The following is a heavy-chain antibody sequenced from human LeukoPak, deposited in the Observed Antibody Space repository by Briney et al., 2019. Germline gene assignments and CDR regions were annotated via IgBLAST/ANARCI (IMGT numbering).Heavy chain of an antibody. CDR2: IGTGDDT. Sequence: GGSLRLSCAASGFTFSWYDFHWVRQPTGKGLEWVSAIGTGDDTYYPDSVKGRFTISRENAKNCLYLQMHDLRVGDTAVYYCARIHSLYYYDSSGYGAFDIWGQGTMVTVSS. CDR3: ARIHSLYYYDSSGYGAFDI. J-gene: IGHJ3*02. CDR1: GFTFSWYD. V-gene: IGHV3-13*04. D-gene: IGHD3-22*01.